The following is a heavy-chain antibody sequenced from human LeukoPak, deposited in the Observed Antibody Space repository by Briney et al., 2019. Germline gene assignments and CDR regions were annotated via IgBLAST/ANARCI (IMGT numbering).Heavy chain of an antibody. J-gene: IGHJ6*02. CDR3: ARVLGDYYGMDV. CDR1: GGSFSGYY. D-gene: IGHD2-15*01. CDR2: INRSGST. V-gene: IGHV4-34*01. Sequence: SETLSLTCAVYGGSFSGYYWSWIRQPPGKGLEWIGEINRSGSTNYNPSLKSRVTISVDTSKNQFSLKLSSVTAADTAVYYCARVLGDYYGMDVWGQGTTVTVSS.